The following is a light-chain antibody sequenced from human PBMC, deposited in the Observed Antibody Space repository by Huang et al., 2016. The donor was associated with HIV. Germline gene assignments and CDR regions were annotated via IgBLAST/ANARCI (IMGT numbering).Light chain of an antibody. CDR2: GST. Sequence: IVMTQTPATLPVSPGGRATLSCRASQSVSTNLAWYQQKPGQTPRLNIYGSTTRATGVPARFSGSGSGTDFTLTINSLHSEDFGIYYCQQYNNWHLTFGGGTKV. J-gene: IGKJ4*01. CDR3: QQYNNWHLT. CDR1: QSVSTN. V-gene: IGKV3-15*01.